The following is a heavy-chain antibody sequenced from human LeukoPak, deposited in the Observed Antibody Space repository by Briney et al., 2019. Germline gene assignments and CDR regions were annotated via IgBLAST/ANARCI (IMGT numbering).Heavy chain of an antibody. D-gene: IGHD2-2*01. CDR1: GGSFSGYY. CDR2: INHSGST. V-gene: IGHV4-34*01. CDR3: ARVVVVPSYYGMDV. Sequence: SETLSLTCAVYGGSFSGYYWSWIRQPPGKGLEWIGEINHSGSTNYNPSLKSRVTISVDTSKNQFSLKLSSVTAADTAVYYCARVVVVPSYYGMDVWGQGTTVTVSS. J-gene: IGHJ6*02.